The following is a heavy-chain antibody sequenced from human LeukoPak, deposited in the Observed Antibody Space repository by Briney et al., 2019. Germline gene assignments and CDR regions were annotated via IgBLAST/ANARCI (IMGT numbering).Heavy chain of an antibody. D-gene: IGHD6-19*01. J-gene: IGHJ4*02. CDR1: GGSFIDYY. V-gene: IGHV4-34*01. Sequence: SETLSLTCAVCGGSFIDYYWSWIRQPPGKGLEWIGEINHSGITNYNPSLKSRVTISADTSKNQFSLKLSSVTAADTSVYYCASDTVAGTCWGQGTLVTVSS. CDR2: INHSGIT. CDR3: ASDTVAGTC.